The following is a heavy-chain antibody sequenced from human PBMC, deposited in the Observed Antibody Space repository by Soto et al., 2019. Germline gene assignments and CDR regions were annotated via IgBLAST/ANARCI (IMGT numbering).Heavy chain of an antibody. D-gene: IGHD6-19*01. Sequence: GGSLRLSCAASGFTFSSYAMSWVRQAPGKGLEWVSAISGSGGSTYYADSVKGRFTISRDNSKNTLYLQMNSLRAEDTAVYYCATPVAVAGPQEYFQHWGQGTLVTVSS. CDR2: ISGSGGST. J-gene: IGHJ1*01. CDR3: ATPVAVAGPQEYFQH. V-gene: IGHV3-23*01. CDR1: GFTFSSYA.